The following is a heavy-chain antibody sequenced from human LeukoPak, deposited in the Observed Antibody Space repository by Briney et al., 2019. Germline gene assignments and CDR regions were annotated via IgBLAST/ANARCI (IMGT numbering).Heavy chain of an antibody. J-gene: IGHJ4*02. Sequence: SETLSLTCTVSGYSISSGYYWGWIRQPPGKGLEWIGSIYHSGSTYYNPPLKSRVTISVDTSKNQFSLKLSSVTAADTAVYYCARVDGEPGGGLFDYWGQGTLVTVSS. D-gene: IGHD1-26*01. CDR3: ARVDGEPGGGLFDY. CDR1: GYSISSGYY. V-gene: IGHV4-38-2*02. CDR2: IYHSGST.